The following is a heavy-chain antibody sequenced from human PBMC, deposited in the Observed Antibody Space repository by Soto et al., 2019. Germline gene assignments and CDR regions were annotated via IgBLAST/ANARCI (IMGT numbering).Heavy chain of an antibody. CDR1: DGSISNFY. CDR2: ISSSGNT. CDR3: ARAPMVLTRSYFDS. J-gene: IGHJ4*02. Sequence: DTLSLTCTVSDGSISNFYWSWIRQPPGKGLEWIGYISSSGNTNYNPSLKSRVSISVDTSKNQFSLNLTSVTAADTAVYYCARAPMVLTRSYFDSWGQGTPVTVSS. V-gene: IGHV4-59*01. D-gene: IGHD3-22*01.